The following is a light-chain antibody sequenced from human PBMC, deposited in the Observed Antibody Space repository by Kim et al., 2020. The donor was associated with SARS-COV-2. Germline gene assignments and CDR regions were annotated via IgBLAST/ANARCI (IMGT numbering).Light chain of an antibody. V-gene: IGKV3-15*01. CDR2: AAS. J-gene: IGKJ2*01. CDR3: QQYNNWPYT. CDR1: QSVTTN. Sequence: SVSPGERAPLSCRASQSVTTNLAWYQQKPGQAPRLLIYAASTRATGFPARFSGSGSGTEFTLTISSLQSEDFAVYSCQQYNNWPYTFGQGTKLEI.